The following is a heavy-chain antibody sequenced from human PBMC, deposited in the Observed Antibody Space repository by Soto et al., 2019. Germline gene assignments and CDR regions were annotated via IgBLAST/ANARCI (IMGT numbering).Heavy chain of an antibody. CDR2: ISYDGSNK. CDR1: GFTFSSYG. J-gene: IGHJ6*02. D-gene: IGHD6-13*01. V-gene: IGHV3-30*03. CDR3: ARGDSSSWYLPYYYYYGMDV. Sequence: PGGSLRLSCAASGFTFSSYGMHWVRQAPGKGLEWVAVISYDGSNKYYADSVKGRFTISRDNSKNTLYLQMNSLRAEDTAVYYCARGDSSSWYLPYYYYYGMDVWGQGTTVTVSS.